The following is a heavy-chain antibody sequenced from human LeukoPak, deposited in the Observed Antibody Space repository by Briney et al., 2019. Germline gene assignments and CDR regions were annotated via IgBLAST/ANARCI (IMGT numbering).Heavy chain of an antibody. V-gene: IGHV3-30*02. CDR3: ARDGSSSCRY. Sequence: QPGGCLRLSCAASGFTVSASGMHWVRQAPGKGLEWLAFIQFDADNLYYADSLKGRFTTSRDNAKNSLYLQMNSLRAEDTAVYYCARDGSSSCRYWGQGTMVTVSS. CDR2: IQFDADNL. D-gene: IGHD6-13*01. CDR1: GFTVSASG. J-gene: IGHJ3*01.